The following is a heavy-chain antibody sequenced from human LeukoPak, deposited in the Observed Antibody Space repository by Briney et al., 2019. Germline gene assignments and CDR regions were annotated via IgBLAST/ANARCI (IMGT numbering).Heavy chain of an antibody. CDR3: AREWIQVYYFDY. Sequence: SETLSLACTVSGGPISSYYRSWIRQPAGKGLEWIGRIYTSGSTNYNPSLKSRVTISVETSKNQFSLKLSSVTAADTAVYYCAREWIQVYYFDYWGQGTLVTVSS. J-gene: IGHJ4*02. CDR1: GGPISSYY. V-gene: IGHV4-4*07. D-gene: IGHD5-18*01. CDR2: IYTSGST.